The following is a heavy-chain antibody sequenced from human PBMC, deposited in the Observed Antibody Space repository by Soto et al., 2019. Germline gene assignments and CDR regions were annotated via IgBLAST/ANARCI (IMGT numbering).Heavy chain of an antibody. D-gene: IGHD6-6*01. CDR2: INAGNGNT. CDR3: AREGQGQLGTYYYCHGVDV. J-gene: IGHJ6*02. Sequence: ASGKVSCKPSGYTFTSYSMHWVRQAPGQRPEWMGWINAGNGNTKYSQKLQGRVTITRDTSASTAYMELSSLRSEDTAVYYCAREGQGQLGTYYYCHGVDVRGQRTTVTVSS. CDR1: GYTFTSYS. V-gene: IGHV1-3*01.